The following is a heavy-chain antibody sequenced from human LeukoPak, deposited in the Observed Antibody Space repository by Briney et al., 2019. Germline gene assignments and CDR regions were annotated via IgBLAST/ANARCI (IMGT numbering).Heavy chain of an antibody. V-gene: IGHV3-30*02. Sequence: GGSLRLSCAASGFTFSNYGMSWVRQAPGKGLEWVAFIRYDGSNKYYADSVKGRFTISRDNSKNTLYLQMNSLRAEDTAVYYCAKELWFGELSNPSFDYWGQGTLVTVSS. CDR1: GFTFSNYG. D-gene: IGHD3-10*01. CDR2: IRYDGSNK. J-gene: IGHJ4*02. CDR3: AKELWFGELSNPSFDY.